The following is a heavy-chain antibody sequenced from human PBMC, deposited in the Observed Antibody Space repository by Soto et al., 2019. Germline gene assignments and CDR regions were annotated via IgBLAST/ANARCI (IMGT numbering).Heavy chain of an antibody. CDR2: IIPIFGTA. CDR3: ARDNGSGSYSVASYYYYYYGMDV. CDR1: GVTFSSYA. V-gene: IGHV1-69*13. D-gene: IGHD3-10*01. Sequence: GASVKVSCKASGVTFSSYAISWVRQAPGQGLEWMGGIIPIFGTANYAQKFQGRVTITADESTSTAYMELSSLRSEDTAVYYCARDNGSGSYSVASYYYYYYGMDVWGQGTTVTVSS. J-gene: IGHJ6*02.